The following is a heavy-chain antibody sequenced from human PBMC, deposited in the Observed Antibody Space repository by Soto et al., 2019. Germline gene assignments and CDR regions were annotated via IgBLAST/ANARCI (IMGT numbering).Heavy chain of an antibody. CDR3: ARGGSTVTREFDY. D-gene: IGHD4-17*01. Sequence: QVQLVQSGAEVKKPGPSVKVSCKASGYTFTRFYMHWVRQAPRQGLEWRRWINPNSGDTESAQNFQGWVTMTRDTYIDPAYVELSRVKSDDTVVYYWARGGSTVTREFDYCGEGTVVSVSS. CDR1: GYTFTRFY. V-gene: IGHV1-2*04. J-gene: IGHJ4*01. CDR2: INPNSGDT.